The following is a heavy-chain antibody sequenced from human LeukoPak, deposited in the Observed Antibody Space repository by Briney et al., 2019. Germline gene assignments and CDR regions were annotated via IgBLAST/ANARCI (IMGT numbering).Heavy chain of an antibody. CDR2: IYFSGGT. J-gene: IGHJ6*03. CDR1: GDSISSSNCY. Sequence: SETLSLTCTVSGDSISSSNCYWGWIRQPPGKGLEWIGSIYFSGGTYYNASLKSRVTISVDTSKNQFSLKLSSVTAADTAVYYCARDLGYSYGRYYYYYMDVWGKGTTVTISS. CDR3: ARDLGYSYGRYYYYYMDV. V-gene: IGHV4-39*07. D-gene: IGHD5-18*01.